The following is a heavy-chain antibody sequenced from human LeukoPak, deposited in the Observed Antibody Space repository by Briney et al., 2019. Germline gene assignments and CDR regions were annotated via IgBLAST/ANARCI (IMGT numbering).Heavy chain of an antibody. CDR2: IRHDGSNK. Sequence: GGSLRLSCAASGFTFSNYGMHWVRQTPGTGLEWVAFIRHDGSNKYYSDSVKGRFTISRDNSKNTLYLQMNSLRAEDTAVYYCAKEFAGMTSYYCYMDVWGKGTTVTISS. J-gene: IGHJ6*03. D-gene: IGHD3-10*01. CDR1: GFTFSNYG. CDR3: AKEFAGMTSYYCYMDV. V-gene: IGHV3-30*02.